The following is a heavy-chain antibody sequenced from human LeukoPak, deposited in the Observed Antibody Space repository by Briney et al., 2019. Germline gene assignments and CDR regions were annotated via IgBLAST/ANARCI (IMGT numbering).Heavy chain of an antibody. CDR2: IYHSGST. D-gene: IGHD3-22*01. J-gene: IGHJ4*02. Sequence: SETLSLTCAVSGYSISSGYYWGWIRQPPGKGLEWIGSIYHSGSTYYNPSLKSRVTISVDTSKNQFSLKLSSVTAADTAVYYCARGPTYYYDSSRYYYPLYYFDYWGQGTLVTVSS. V-gene: IGHV4-38-2*01. CDR3: ARGPTYYYDSSRYYYPLYYFDY. CDR1: GYSISSGYY.